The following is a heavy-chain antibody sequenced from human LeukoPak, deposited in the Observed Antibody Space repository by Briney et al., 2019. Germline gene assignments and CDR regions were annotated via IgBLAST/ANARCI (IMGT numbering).Heavy chain of an antibody. D-gene: IGHD3-3*01. Sequence: SETLSLTCTVSGGSISSYYWSWIRQPPGKGLEWIGYIYYSGSTNCNPSLKSRVTISVDTSKNQFSLKLSSVTAADTAVYYCARHYAPDYDFWSGVRVGYNWFDPWGQGTLVTVSS. CDR2: IYYSGST. CDR1: GGSISSYY. CDR3: ARHYAPDYDFWSGVRVGYNWFDP. V-gene: IGHV4-59*08. J-gene: IGHJ5*02.